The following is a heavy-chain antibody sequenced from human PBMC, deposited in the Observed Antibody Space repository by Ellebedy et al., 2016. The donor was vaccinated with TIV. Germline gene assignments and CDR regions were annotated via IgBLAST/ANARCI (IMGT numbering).Heavy chain of an antibody. Sequence: GESLKISCKGSGYSFTSFWIGWVRQMPGKGLEWMGIIYPGDSDTTYSPSFQGQVTISVDKSISTANLQWSSLKASDTAMYYCARGYCSGGSCYSANGAFDIWGQGTMVTVSS. CDR2: IYPGDSDT. CDR1: GYSFTSFW. CDR3: ARGYCSGGSCYSANGAFDI. J-gene: IGHJ3*02. V-gene: IGHV5-51*01. D-gene: IGHD2-15*01.